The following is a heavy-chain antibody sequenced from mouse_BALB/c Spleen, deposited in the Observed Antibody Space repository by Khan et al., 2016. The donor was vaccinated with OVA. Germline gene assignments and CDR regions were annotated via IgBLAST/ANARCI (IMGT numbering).Heavy chain of an antibody. Sequence: EVQLVESGPSLVKPSQTLSLTCSVTGDSITSGYWCWIRKFPGSKLEYMGYILYSGSTYYNPSLKSRISITRHTSQNQYYLQLNSVTTEDTATYYCARPTYRYAFAYWGQGTLVTVSA. CDR3: ARPTYRYAFAY. CDR2: ILYSGST. V-gene: IGHV3-8*02. J-gene: IGHJ3*01. D-gene: IGHD2-14*01. CDR1: GDSITSGY.